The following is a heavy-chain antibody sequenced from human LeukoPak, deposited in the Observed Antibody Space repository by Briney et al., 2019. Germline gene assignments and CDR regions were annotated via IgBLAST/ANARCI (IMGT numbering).Heavy chain of an antibody. Sequence: NPSETLSLTCTVSGGSISSYYWSWIRQPAGKGLEWIGRIYTSGSTNYNPSLKSRVTMSVDTSKNQFSLKLSSVTAADTAVYYCARGIVATIPTLYYYSYYMDVWGKGTTVTVSS. D-gene: IGHD5-12*01. CDR3: ARGIVATIPTLYYYSYYMDV. J-gene: IGHJ6*03. V-gene: IGHV4-4*07. CDR2: IYTSGST. CDR1: GGSISSYY.